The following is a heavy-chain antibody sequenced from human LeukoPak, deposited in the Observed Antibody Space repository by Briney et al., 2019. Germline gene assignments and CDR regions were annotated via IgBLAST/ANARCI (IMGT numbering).Heavy chain of an antibody. Sequence: ASVKVSCKASGYTFTSYGISWVRQAPGQGPEWMGWISGYNGNTKYAQKVQGRVTMTTDTPTSTAYMELRGLTSDDTAVYYCARDGRAGDYWFDPWGQGTLVTVSS. D-gene: IGHD7-27*01. J-gene: IGHJ5*02. CDR1: GYTFTSYG. V-gene: IGHV1-18*01. CDR3: ARDGRAGDYWFDP. CDR2: ISGYNGNT.